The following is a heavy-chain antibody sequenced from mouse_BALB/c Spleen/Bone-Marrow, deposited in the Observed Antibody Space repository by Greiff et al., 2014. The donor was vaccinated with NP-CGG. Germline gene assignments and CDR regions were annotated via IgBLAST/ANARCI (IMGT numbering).Heavy chain of an antibody. CDR1: GYALSSSW. J-gene: IGHJ2*01. CDR2: IYPGDGDT. Sequence: VQLQQSGPELVKPGASVKISCKASGYALSSSWMNWVKQRPGQGLEWIGRIYPGDGDTNYNGKFKGKATLTADKSSSTAYMQLSSLTSVDSAVYFCARFSTVYYFDYWGQGTTLTDSS. CDR3: ARFSTVYYFDY. D-gene: IGHD4-1*02. V-gene: IGHV1-82*01.